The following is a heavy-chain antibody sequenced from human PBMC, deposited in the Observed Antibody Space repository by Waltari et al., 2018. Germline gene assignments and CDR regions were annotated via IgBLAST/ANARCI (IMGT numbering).Heavy chain of an antibody. D-gene: IGHD4-17*01. CDR2: SIPIFGTA. CDR1: GGTFSSYA. J-gene: IGHJ5*02. V-gene: IGHV1-69*05. CDR3: ARDFPHPQYGDYRWWFDP. Sequence: VQLVQSGAEVKKPGSSVKVSCKASGGTFSSYAISWVRQAPGQGLEWMGGSIPIFGTANYAQKFQGRVTITTDESTSTAYMELSSLRSEDTAVYYCARDFPHPQYGDYRWWFDPWGQGTLVTVSS.